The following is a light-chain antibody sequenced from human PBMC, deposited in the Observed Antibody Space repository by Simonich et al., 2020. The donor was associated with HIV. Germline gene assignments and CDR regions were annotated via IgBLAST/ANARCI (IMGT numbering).Light chain of an antibody. CDR2: GAS. CDR3: QQYNNWPYT. Sequence: EIVMTQSPVTLSVSPGARATLSCRASQNVSSNLAWYQQKPGQAPSLLIYGASTRATGIPASFSGSGSGTEFALTISSLQSEDFAVYYCQQYNNWPYTFGQGTKLEIK. J-gene: IGKJ2*01. V-gene: IGKV3-15*01. CDR1: QNVSSN.